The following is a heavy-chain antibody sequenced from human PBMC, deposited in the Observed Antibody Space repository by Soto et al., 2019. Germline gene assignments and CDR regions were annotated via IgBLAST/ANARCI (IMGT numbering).Heavy chain of an antibody. CDR2: ISYDGSYQ. V-gene: IGHV3-30*03. Sequence: HPGGSLRLSCAGSGFTFSSYGMHWVRRAPGKGLEWVAIISYDGSYQYYADSVKGRFTISRDNSKNTLYLQMNSLRAEDTAVYYCARPKDYDDCLDLWGQGT. CDR1: GFTFSSYG. CDR3: ARPKDYDDCLDL. D-gene: IGHD3-22*01. J-gene: IGHJ4*02.